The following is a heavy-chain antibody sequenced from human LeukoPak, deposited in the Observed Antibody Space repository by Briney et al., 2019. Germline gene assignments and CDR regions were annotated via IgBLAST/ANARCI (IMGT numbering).Heavy chain of an antibody. J-gene: IGHJ4*02. CDR3: ANAGQTLDIAVAGTAAY. CDR1: GFTFSSYW. CDR2: IKQDGSEK. D-gene: IGHD6-19*01. Sequence: GGSLRLSCAASGFTFSSYWMSWVRQAPGKGLEWVAIIKQDGSEKYYVDSVKGRFTISRDNAKNSLYLQMNSLRAEDTAVYYCANAGQTLDIAVAGTAAYWGQGTLVTVSS. V-gene: IGHV3-7*01.